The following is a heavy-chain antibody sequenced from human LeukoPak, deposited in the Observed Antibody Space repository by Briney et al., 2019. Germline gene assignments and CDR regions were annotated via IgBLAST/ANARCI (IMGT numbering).Heavy chain of an antibody. V-gene: IGHV4-34*01. CDR3: ASVYDSSGYYPF. J-gene: IGHJ4*02. Sequence: SETLSLTCAVYGGSFSGYYWSWIRQPPGKGLEWIGEINHSGSTNYNPSLKSRVTISVDTSKNQFSLKLSSVTAADTAVYYCASVYDSSGYYPFWGQGTLVTVSS. CDR2: INHSGST. D-gene: IGHD3-22*01. CDR1: GGSFSGYY.